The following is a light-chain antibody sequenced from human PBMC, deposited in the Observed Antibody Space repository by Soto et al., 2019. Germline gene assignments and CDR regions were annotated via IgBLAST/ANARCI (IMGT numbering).Light chain of an antibody. CDR2: GAS. V-gene: IGKV1-27*01. CDR3: QKYDSAPYT. CDR1: QGINNY. Sequence: DLPMTQSPSSLSASAGDRVTITCRASQGINNYLAWYQQKPGKVPKLLMYGASTLHSGVPSRFSGSGSGTDFTLTISSLQPEDVATYYCQKYDSAPYTFGPGTRVDI. J-gene: IGKJ3*01.